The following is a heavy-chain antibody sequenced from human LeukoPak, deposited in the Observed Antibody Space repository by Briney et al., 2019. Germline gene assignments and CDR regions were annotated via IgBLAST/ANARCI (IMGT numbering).Heavy chain of an antibody. CDR3: ARGRYYYDFWSGYYTALDY. V-gene: IGHV4-39*07. J-gene: IGHJ4*02. CDR2: IYYSGST. Sequence: SETLSLTCTVSGGSISSSSYYWGWIRQPPGKGLEWIGSIYYSGSTYYNPSLKSRVTISVDTSKNQFSLKLSSVTAADTAVYYCARGRYYYDFWSGYYTALDYWGQGTLVTVSS. D-gene: IGHD3-3*01. CDR1: GGSISSSSYY.